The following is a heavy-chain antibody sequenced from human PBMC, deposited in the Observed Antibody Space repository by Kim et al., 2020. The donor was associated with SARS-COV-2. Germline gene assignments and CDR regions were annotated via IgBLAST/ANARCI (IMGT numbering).Heavy chain of an antibody. V-gene: IGHV3-33*05. D-gene: IGHD3-10*01. Sequence: GGSLRLSCAASGFTFSSYGMHWVRQAPGKGLEWVAVISYDGSNKYYADSVKGRFTISRDNSKNTLYLQMNSLRAEDTAVYYCARDPMPYGSGRGWFDPWGQGTLVTVSS. CDR1: GFTFSSYG. CDR3: ARDPMPYGSGRGWFDP. J-gene: IGHJ5*02. CDR2: ISYDGSNK.